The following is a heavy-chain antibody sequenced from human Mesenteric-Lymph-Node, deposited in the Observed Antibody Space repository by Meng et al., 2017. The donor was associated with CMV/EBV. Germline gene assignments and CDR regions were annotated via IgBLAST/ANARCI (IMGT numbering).Heavy chain of an antibody. CDR3: ARERTYCGGDCYPSDRDAFDI. CDR2: ISTYNGNT. Sequence: ASVKVSCKSSYYTFVDYGVNWVRQAPGQGLEWVGWISTYNGNTKYAQNFQGRVTLTTDTSTSTAYMELRSLRSDDTAVYYCARERTYCGGDCYPSDRDAFDIWGQGTLVTVSS. J-gene: IGHJ3*02. V-gene: IGHV1-18*01. D-gene: IGHD2-21*02. CDR1: YYTFVDYG.